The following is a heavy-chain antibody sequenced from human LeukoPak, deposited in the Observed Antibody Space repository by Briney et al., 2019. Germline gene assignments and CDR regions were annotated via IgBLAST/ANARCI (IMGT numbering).Heavy chain of an antibody. CDR3: ARVTGSIDY. D-gene: IGHD1-26*01. CDR2: MNPQSGYT. CDR1: VYTFTSYD. Sequence: ASVTVSFRASVYTFTSYDINWVRQATGQGLEWVGWMNPQSGYTGYAQKFQGRVTMTRDTSISTAYMELGSLRSEDTAMYYCARVTGSIDYWGQGTLVTVSS. V-gene: IGHV1-8*01. J-gene: IGHJ4*02.